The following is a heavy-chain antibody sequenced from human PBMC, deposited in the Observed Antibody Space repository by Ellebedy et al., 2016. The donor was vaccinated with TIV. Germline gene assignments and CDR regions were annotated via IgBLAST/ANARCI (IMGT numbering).Heavy chain of an antibody. Sequence: SETLSLTXAVYGGSFSGYYWSWIRQPPGKGLEWIGEINHSAGTNYNPSLKSRVIISLDTSKNQFSLKLTSVTAADTALYYCARGGHYNAPFNYYYYYGMNVWGQGTTVTVSS. CDR3: ARGGHYNAPFNYYYYYGMNV. V-gene: IGHV4-34*01. D-gene: IGHD3-9*01. CDR2: INHSAGT. CDR1: GGSFSGYY. J-gene: IGHJ6*02.